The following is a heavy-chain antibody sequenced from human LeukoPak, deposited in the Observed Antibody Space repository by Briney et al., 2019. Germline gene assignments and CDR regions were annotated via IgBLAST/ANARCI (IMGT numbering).Heavy chain of an antibody. D-gene: IGHD1-26*01. J-gene: IGHJ4*02. CDR1: GSTFSAYP. CDR3: AKILSGTYSFDL. CDR2: ISGNSVTI. V-gene: IGHV3-23*01. Sequence: GGSLRLSCTASGSTFSAYPMTWVRQAPGQGLEWVSAISGNSVTIYYADSVKGRFTISRDNSKNTLYLQMYSLRAEDTAVYYCAKILSGTYSFDLWGQGTLVTVSS.